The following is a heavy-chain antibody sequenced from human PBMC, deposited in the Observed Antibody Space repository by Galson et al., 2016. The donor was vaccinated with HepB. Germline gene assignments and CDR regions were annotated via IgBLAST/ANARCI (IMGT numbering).Heavy chain of an antibody. CDR2: IYNTGST. Sequence: ETLSLTCAVSGGSINSDVWWSWVRQAPGKGLEWIGEIYNTGSTNYNPSLKTRCIMSLDKSKNHFSLKANSVTAAATAVYFCTGGMLATGWGSWGQGLLVVVSS. J-gene: IGHJ5*02. V-gene: IGHV4-4*01. CDR1: GGSINSDVW. D-gene: IGHD1-26*01. CDR3: TGGMLATGWGS.